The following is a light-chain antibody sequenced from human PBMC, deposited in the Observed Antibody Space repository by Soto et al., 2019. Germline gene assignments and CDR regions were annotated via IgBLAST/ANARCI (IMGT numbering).Light chain of an antibody. V-gene: IGKV1-39*01. CDR1: QSISTY. Sequence: RMTQSQSSLSASVGDRVTITCRASQSISTYLNWYQHKPGKAPKVLINGASRLHTGVPSRFSGSGSGTDFTLTISSLQPEYFAPYFCHQKYRLPRTFGQGTKVEIK. J-gene: IGKJ1*01. CDR2: GAS. CDR3: HQKYRLPRT.